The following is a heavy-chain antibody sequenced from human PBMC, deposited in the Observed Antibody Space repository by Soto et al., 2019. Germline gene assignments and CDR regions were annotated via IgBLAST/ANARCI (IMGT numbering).Heavy chain of an antibody. D-gene: IGHD1-1*01. V-gene: IGHV3-23*01. Sequence: EVQLLESGGGLVQPGGSLRLSCAASGFTFSSYAMSWVRQAPGKGLEWVSAISGSGGSTYYADSVKGRFTISRDNSKNTLYLQMNSLRAEDTAVYYCAKGQLEGRVPYDDYFDLWGRGTLVTVSS. J-gene: IGHJ2*01. CDR3: AKGQLEGRVPYDDYFDL. CDR1: GFTFSSYA. CDR2: ISGSGGST.